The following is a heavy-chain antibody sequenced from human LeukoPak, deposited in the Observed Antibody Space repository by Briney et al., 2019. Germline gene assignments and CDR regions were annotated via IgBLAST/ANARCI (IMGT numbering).Heavy chain of an antibody. J-gene: IGHJ6*02. CDR1: GYTFTSYA. CDR2: INAGNGNT. D-gene: IGHD6-19*01. Sequence: ASVKVSCKASGYTFTSYAMHWVRQAPGQRLEWMGWINAGNGNTKYSQKFQGRVTITRDTSASTAYVELSSLRSEDTAVYYCARDSSSSSGWYSIYYYYYGMDVWGQGTTVTVSS. CDR3: ARDSSSSSGWYSIYYYYYGMDV. V-gene: IGHV1-3*01.